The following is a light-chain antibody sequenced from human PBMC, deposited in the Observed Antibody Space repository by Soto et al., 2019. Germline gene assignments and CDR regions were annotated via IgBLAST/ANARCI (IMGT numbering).Light chain of an antibody. CDR1: QSISSS. J-gene: IGKJ4*01. Sequence: IVLPPSPATLSLSPVESSPLSCRASQSISSSLAWYQQKHGQDHRLLIYAESNRATGIPDRFSGSGSGTDFTLTISSLEPEEWAVYYGQQRYDWPLTFGGGTKVDIK. V-gene: IGKV3-11*01. CDR3: QQRYDWPLT. CDR2: AES.